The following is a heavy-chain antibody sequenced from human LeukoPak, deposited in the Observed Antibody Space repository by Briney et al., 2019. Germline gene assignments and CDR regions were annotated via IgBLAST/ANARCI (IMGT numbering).Heavy chain of an antibody. CDR2: INPSGGST. V-gene: IGHV1-46*01. CDR3: ARDRVLFDY. Sequence: GASVKVSCKASGYTFTSYGISWVRQAPGQGLEWVGIINPSGGSTSYAQKFQGRVTMTRDTSTSTVYMELSSLRSEDTAVYYCARDRVLFDYWGQGTLVTVSS. J-gene: IGHJ4*02. CDR1: GYTFTSYG.